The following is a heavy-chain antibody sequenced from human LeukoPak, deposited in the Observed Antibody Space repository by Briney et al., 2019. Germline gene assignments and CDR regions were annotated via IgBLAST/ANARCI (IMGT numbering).Heavy chain of an antibody. Sequence: GGSLRLSCAASGFTVSSSYMYWVRQAPGKGLEWVSFFYRGDSTYYAESVRGRFTISRDNSKNTLYLLMNSLIPEDTAVYYCTTHITIFGVVTDYGMDVWGQGTTVTVSS. CDR3: TTHITIFGVVTDYGMDV. V-gene: IGHV3-53*01. J-gene: IGHJ6*02. CDR1: GFTVSSSY. D-gene: IGHD3-3*01. CDR2: FYRGDST.